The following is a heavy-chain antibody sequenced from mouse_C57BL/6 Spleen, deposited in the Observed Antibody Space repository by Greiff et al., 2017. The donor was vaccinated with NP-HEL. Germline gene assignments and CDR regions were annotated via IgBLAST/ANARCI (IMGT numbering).Heavy chain of an antibody. CDR3: TRGGVYDPAMDY. CDR1: GYTFTDYE. V-gene: IGHV1-15*01. Sequence: QVQLQQSGAELVRPGASVTLSCKASGYTFTDYEMHWVKQTPVHGLEWIGAIDPETGGTAYNQKFKGKAILTADKSSSTAYMELRSLTSEDSAVYYCTRGGVYDPAMDYWGQGTSVTVSS. D-gene: IGHD2-3*01. CDR2: IDPETGGT. J-gene: IGHJ4*01.